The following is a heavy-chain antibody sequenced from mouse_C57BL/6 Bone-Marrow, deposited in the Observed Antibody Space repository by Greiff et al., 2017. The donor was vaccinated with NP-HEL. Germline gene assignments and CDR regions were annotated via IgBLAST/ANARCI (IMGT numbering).Heavy chain of an antibody. J-gene: IGHJ1*03. CDR1: GFSFNTYA. D-gene: IGHD1-2*01. Sequence: EVQRVESGGGLVQPKGSLKLSCAASGFSFNTYAMNWVRQAPGKGLEWVARIRSKSNNYATYYADSVKDRFTISRDDSESMLYLQMNNLKTEDTAMYYCVRHEPLGYLDVWGTGTTVTVSS. CDR2: IRSKSNNYAT. V-gene: IGHV10-1*01. CDR3: VRHEPLGYLDV.